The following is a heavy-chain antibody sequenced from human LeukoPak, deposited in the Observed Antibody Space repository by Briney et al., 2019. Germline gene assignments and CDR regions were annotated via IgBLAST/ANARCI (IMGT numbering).Heavy chain of an antibody. D-gene: IGHD6-13*01. V-gene: IGHV3-30*18. CDR1: GFTFSSYG. CDR2: ISYDGSNQ. J-gene: IGHJ5*02. Sequence: PGGSLRLSCAASGFTFSSYGMHWVRQAPGKGPEWVAVISYDGSNQYYADSVKGRFTTSRDNSKNTLYLQMTSLRAEDTAVYYCAKESIDSSIPRGQGTLVTVSS. CDR3: AKESIDSSIP.